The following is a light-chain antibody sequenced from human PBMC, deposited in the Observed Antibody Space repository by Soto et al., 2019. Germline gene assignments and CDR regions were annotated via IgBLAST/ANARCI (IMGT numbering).Light chain of an antibody. CDR2: DAS. V-gene: IGKV1-5*01. CDR1: QNIYTW. J-gene: IGKJ2*01. Sequence: DIQMTQSPSTLSASVGDRVTITCRASQNIYTWLAWYQQKPGKAPNLLIYDASSLESGVPSRFSGSGSETEFTLTISSLQPDDFATYFCQQCSIFTPYTFGQGTKLEIK. CDR3: QQCSIFTPYT.